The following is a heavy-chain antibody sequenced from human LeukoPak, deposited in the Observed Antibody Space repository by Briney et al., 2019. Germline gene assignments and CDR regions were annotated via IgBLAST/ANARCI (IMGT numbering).Heavy chain of an antibody. V-gene: IGHV4-59*01. CDR2: IYYSGST. Sequence: SETLSLTCTVSGGPISSYYWSWIRQPPGKGLEWIGYIYYSGSTNYNPSLKSRVTISVDTSKNQFSLKLSSVTAADTAVYYCARGDLAYCGGDCYFGAFDIWGQGTMVTVSS. D-gene: IGHD2-21*02. CDR1: GGPISSYY. J-gene: IGHJ3*02. CDR3: ARGDLAYCGGDCYFGAFDI.